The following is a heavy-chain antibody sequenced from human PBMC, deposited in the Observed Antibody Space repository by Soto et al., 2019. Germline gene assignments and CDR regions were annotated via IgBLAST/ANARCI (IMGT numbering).Heavy chain of an antibody. CDR3: ARADYYDSSGYPDC. Sequence: GGSLRLSCAASGFTFSSYSMNWVRQAPGKGLEWVSYISSSSSTIYYADSVKGRFTISRDNAKNSLYLQMNSLRDEDTAVYYCARADYYDSSGYPDCWGQGTLVTVSS. J-gene: IGHJ4*02. CDR2: ISSSSSTI. V-gene: IGHV3-48*02. D-gene: IGHD3-22*01. CDR1: GFTFSSYS.